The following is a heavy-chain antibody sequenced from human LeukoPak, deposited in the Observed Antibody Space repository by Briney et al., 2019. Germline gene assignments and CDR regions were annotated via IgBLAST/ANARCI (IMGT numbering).Heavy chain of an antibody. V-gene: IGHV1-69*13. CDR1: GGTFSSYA. J-gene: IGHJ4*02. D-gene: IGHD4-17*01. CDR3: AIPPGATVTTDFDY. CDR2: IIPIFGTA. Sequence: SVKVSCKASGGTFSSYAISWVRQAPGQGLEWMGGIIPIFGTANYAQKFQGRVTITADESTSTAYMELSSLRSEDTAVYYCAIPPGATVTTDFDYWGQGTLVTVSS.